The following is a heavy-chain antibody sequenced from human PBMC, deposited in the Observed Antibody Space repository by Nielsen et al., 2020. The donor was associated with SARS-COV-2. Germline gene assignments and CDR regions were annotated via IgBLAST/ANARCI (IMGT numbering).Heavy chain of an antibody. CDR3: VTTPAYWATITGTTGNFDY. D-gene: IGHD1-7*01. V-gene: IGHV1-24*01. CDR2: FDPEDGET. Sequence: ASVKVSCKASGYTFTDYYMHWVRQAPGKGLEWMGGFDPEDGETIYAQKFQGRVTMTEDTSTDTAYMELSSLRSEDTAVYYCVTTPAYWATITGTTGNFDYWGQGTLVTVSS. CDR1: GYTFTDYY. J-gene: IGHJ4*02.